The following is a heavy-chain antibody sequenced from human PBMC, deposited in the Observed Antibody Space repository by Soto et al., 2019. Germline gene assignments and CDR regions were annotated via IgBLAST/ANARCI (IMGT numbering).Heavy chain of an antibody. V-gene: IGHV1-3*04. J-gene: IGHJ4*02. CDR3: ARLVAPGEFDY. CDR1: GYTFANYA. CDR2: INSGHGST. D-gene: IGHD2-15*01. Sequence: ASVKVSCKASGYTFANYAVHWVRQAPGQSLEWVGWINSGHGSTKYSQKFQARVTITRGASASTDYLELSSLRSEDTAVYYCARLVAPGEFDYWGQGTRVTVSS.